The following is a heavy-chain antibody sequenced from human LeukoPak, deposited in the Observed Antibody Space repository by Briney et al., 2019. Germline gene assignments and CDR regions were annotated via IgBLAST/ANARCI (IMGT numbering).Heavy chain of an antibody. Sequence: ASVKVSCKTSGYTFTGYYIHWVRQAPGQGLEWMGWIRPNSGGTKNAQKFQGRVTMTTDTSTSTAYMELRSLRSDDTAVYYCARDWYYDSSGYYYVPFDYWGQGTLSPSPQ. D-gene: IGHD3-22*01. V-gene: IGHV1-2*02. J-gene: IGHJ4*02. CDR3: ARDWYYDSSGYYYVPFDY. CDR2: IRPNSGGT. CDR1: GYTFTGYY.